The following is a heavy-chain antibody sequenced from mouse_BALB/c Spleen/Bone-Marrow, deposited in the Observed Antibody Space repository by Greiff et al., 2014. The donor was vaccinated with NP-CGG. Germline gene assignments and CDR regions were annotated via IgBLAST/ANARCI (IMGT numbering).Heavy chain of an antibody. CDR1: GFTFSSYG. Sequence: EVQGVESGGDLVKPGGSLKLSCAASGFTFSSYGMSWVRQTPDKRLEWVATISSGGSYTYYPDSVKGLFTISRDNAKNTLYLQMSSLKSEDTAMYYCARQYGNYWDYFDYWGQGTTLTVSS. CDR3: ARQYGNYWDYFDY. D-gene: IGHD2-10*02. CDR2: ISSGGSYT. V-gene: IGHV5-6*01. J-gene: IGHJ2*01.